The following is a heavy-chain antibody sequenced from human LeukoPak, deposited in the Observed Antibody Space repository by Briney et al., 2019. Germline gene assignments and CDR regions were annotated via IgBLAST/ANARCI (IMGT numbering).Heavy chain of an antibody. Sequence: AETLSLTCTVSGGSFSTDYWSWIRQPPGKGLEWIGYIYYSGFTDYNPSLKSRVTMSVDTSKNQFSLKLSSVTAEETAVYFCARAVISFAGLIAKGFDSWGQGTLVTISS. V-gene: IGHV4-59*01. J-gene: IGHJ4*02. CDR2: IYYSGFT. CDR3: ARAVISFAGLIAKGFDS. CDR1: GGSFSTDY. D-gene: IGHD3-16*02.